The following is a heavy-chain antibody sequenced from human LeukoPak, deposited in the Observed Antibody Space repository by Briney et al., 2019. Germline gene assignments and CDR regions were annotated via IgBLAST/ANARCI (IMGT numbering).Heavy chain of an antibody. D-gene: IGHD5-18*01. CDR2: ISGDGGST. V-gene: IGHV3-43*02. CDR1: GFTLSRYG. Sequence: GGSLRLSCAASGFTLSRYGMNWVRQAPGKGLEWVSLISGDGGSTYYADSVRGRFTISRDNSKNSLYLQMNSLRTEDTALYYCAKDCSDTAMVKDYWGQGTLVTVSS. J-gene: IGHJ4*02. CDR3: AKDCSDTAMVKDY.